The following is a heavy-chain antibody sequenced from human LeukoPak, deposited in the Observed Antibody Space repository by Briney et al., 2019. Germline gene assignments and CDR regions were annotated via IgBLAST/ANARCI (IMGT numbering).Heavy chain of an antibody. J-gene: IGHJ5*02. V-gene: IGHV1-46*01. CDR3: ARDFRNNYDFWSGYSGYNWFDP. Sequence: EASVKVSCKASGYTFTSYYMHWVRQAPGQGLEWMGIINPSGGSTSYAQKLQGRVTMTTDTSTSTAYMELRSLRSDDTAVYYCARDFRNNYDFWSGYSGYNWFDPWGQGTLVTVSS. D-gene: IGHD3-3*01. CDR2: INPSGGST. CDR1: GYTFTSYY.